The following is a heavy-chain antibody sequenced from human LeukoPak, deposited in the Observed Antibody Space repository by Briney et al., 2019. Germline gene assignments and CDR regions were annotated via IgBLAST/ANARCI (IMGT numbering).Heavy chain of an antibody. Sequence: GGSLRLSCAASGFSFSTNWMSWVRQTPEKGLEFVANIDQGGSVRNYMDSLKGRCTISRDNAEKSLYLEINSLRADDTAVYYCARDPESSSFDLWGRGALVTVSS. J-gene: IGHJ4*02. D-gene: IGHD6-13*01. CDR2: IDQGGSVR. CDR3: ARDPESSSFDL. CDR1: GFSFSTNW. V-gene: IGHV3-7*01.